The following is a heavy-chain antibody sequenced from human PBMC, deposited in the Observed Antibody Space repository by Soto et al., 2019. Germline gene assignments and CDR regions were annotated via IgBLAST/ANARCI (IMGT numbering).Heavy chain of an antibody. CDR1: GFSFGSYA. V-gene: IGHV3-23*01. CDR3: ARWSYLDY. J-gene: IGHJ4*02. Sequence: PGGSLRLSCAASGFSFGSYALSWVRQAPGKGLEWVSTISGSDGKTFYADSVKGRFSISRDTSQNTLYLQMNSLRADDTAIYYCARWSYLDYWGQGPRVPVSS. D-gene: IGHD3-10*01. CDR2: ISGSDGKT.